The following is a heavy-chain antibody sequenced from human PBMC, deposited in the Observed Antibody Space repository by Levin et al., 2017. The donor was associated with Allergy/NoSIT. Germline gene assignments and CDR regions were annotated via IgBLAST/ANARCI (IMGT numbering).Heavy chain of an antibody. CDR1: GFTFTTYA. D-gene: IGHD2-8*02. CDR3: ARVWGGVIIWDAFDV. Sequence: GESLKISCAASGFTFTTYAMHWVRQAPGKGLEWVAIILYDGSNEYYANSVKGRFTISRDNSKSTLYLHMHSLRPEDTAVYYCARVWGGVIIWDAFDVWGQGTMVTVSS. CDR2: ILYDGSNE. J-gene: IGHJ3*01. V-gene: IGHV3-30-3*01.